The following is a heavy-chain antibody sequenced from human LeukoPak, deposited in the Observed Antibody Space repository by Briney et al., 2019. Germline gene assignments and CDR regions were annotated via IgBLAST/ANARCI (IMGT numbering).Heavy chain of an antibody. V-gene: IGHV4-31*03. CDR1: GGSISSGGYY. J-gene: IGHJ4*02. Sequence: PSQTLSLTCTVSGGSISSGGYYWSWIRQHPGKGLEWIGYIYYSGSTYYNPSLKSRVTISVDTSKNQFSLKLSSVTAADTAVYYCARVGYCSGGSCYPFDYWGQGTLVTVSS. CDR3: ARVGYCSGGSCYPFDY. D-gene: IGHD2-15*01. CDR2: IYYSGST.